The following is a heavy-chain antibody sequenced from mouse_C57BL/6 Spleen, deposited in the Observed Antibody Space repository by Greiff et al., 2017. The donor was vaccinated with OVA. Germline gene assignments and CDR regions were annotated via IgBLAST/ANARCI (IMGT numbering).Heavy chain of an antibody. CDR2: IDPSDSYT. V-gene: IGHV1-50*01. CDR3: ARSQIYYYALDY. J-gene: IGHJ2*01. D-gene: IGHD1-1*01. Sequence: QVQLQQPGAELVKPGASVKLSCKASGYTFTSYWMQWVKQRPGQGLEWIGEIDPSDSYTNYNQKFKGKATLTVDTSSSTAYMQLSSPTSEDSAVYYCARSQIYYYALDYWGQGTTLTVSS. CDR1: GYTFTSYW.